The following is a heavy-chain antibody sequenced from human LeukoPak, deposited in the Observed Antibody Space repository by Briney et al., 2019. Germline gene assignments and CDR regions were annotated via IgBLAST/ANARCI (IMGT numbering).Heavy chain of an antibody. J-gene: IGHJ4*02. Sequence: SETLSLTCAVSGYSISSGYYWGWIRQPPGKGLEWIGEINHSGSTSYNPSLMSRVTISVDTSKNQISLKLSSVTAADTAVYYCARGGTISKGEFDYWGQGTLVTVSS. D-gene: IGHD3-9*01. CDR2: INHSGST. CDR3: ARGGTISKGEFDY. V-gene: IGHV4-38-2*01. CDR1: GYSISSGYY.